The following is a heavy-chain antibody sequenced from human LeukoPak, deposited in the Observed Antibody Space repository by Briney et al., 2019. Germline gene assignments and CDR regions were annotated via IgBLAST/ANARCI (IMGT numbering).Heavy chain of an antibody. Sequence: AAGSLSLSCAASGFTVSSNYKNWVWHAPATGMERVSVIGYYSGNTYYAASVKGRCTITRDNSKNTLYLQMNSLRAEDTAVYFCVKRGFPDFYHWGQGTLVTVSS. D-gene: IGHD3-10*01. CDR3: VKRGFPDFYH. J-gene: IGHJ4*02. V-gene: IGHV3-23*01. CDR1: GFTVSSNY. CDR2: IGYYSGNT.